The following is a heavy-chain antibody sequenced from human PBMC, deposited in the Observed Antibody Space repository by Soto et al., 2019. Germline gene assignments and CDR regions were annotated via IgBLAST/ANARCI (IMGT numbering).Heavy chain of an antibody. CDR1: GGSFSGYY. CDR3: ARAADGYNL. V-gene: IGHV4-34*01. J-gene: IGHJ4*02. CDR2: INHSGST. Sequence: SETLSLTCAVYGGSFSGYYWSWIRQPPGKGLEWIGEINHSGSTSYNPSLKSRVTISVDTSKNQFSLKLSSVTAADTAVYYCARAADGYNLWGQGTLVTV. D-gene: IGHD5-12*01.